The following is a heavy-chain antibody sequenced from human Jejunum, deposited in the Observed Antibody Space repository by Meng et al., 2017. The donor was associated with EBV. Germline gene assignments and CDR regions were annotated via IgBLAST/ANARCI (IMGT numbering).Heavy chain of an antibody. D-gene: IGHD3-16*02. CDR3: VRDSSFNVH. J-gene: IGHJ4*02. CDR2: ISSGSSFI. Sequence: EGQLVEPGGGLVKPGGSLRLSCAASGFTFSSYSMNWVRQAPGKGLEWVSYISSGSSFIYYADSVKGRFTISRDDAKNSLSLQMNNLGADDTAVYYCVRDSSFNVHWGQGTLVTVSS. V-gene: IGHV3-21*02. CDR1: GFTFSSYS.